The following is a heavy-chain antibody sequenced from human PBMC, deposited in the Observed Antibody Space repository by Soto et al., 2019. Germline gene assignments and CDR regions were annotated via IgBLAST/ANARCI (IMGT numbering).Heavy chain of an antibody. CDR3: AKTDGYEVEY. J-gene: IGHJ4*02. Sequence: SCTGSGYRFVSYWIAWVRQMPGKGLEWMGSIYPGDSDTTYSPSIQGQVTISADKSSTTVYLQWNTLKASDTAMYCCAKTDGYEVEYWGQGTQVTVSS. CDR1: GYRFVSYW. D-gene: IGHD5-18*01. CDR2: IYPGDSDT. V-gene: IGHV5-51*01.